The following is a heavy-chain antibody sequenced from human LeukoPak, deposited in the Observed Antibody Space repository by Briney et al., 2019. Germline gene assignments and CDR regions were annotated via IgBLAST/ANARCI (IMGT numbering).Heavy chain of an antibody. D-gene: IGHD6-13*01. CDR2: IYYSGST. V-gene: IGHV4-39*01. J-gene: IGHJ6*03. CDR1: GGSISSSSYY. CDR3: ARGEYSSSWYYYYYYMDV. Sequence: SETLSLTCTVSGGSISSSSYYWGWIRQPPGKGLEWIGSIYYSGSTYYNPSLKSRVTISVDTSKNQFSLKLSSVTAADTAVYYCARGEYSSSWYYYYYYMDVWGKGTTVTISS.